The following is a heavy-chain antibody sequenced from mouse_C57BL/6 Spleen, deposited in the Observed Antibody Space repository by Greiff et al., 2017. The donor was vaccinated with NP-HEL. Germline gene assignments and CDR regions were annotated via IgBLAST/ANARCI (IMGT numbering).Heavy chain of an antibody. D-gene: IGHD2-4*01. J-gene: IGHJ4*01. CDR1: GFTFSDYY. CDR2: INYDGSST. V-gene: IGHV5-16*01. CDR3: ARGMIGYAMDY. Sequence: EVKLVESEGGLVQPGSSMKLSCTASGFTFSDYYMAWVRQVPEKGLEWVANINYDGSSTYYLDSLKIRFIISRDNAKNILYLQMSSLKSEDTATYYCARGMIGYAMDYWGQGTSVTVSS.